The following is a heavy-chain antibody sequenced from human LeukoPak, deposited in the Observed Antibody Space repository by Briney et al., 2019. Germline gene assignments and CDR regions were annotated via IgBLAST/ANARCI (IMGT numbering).Heavy chain of an antibody. Sequence: ASVKVSCKASGYTFTSYYMHWGRQAPGQGLEWMGIINPSGGSTSYAQKFQGRVTMTRDTSISTAYMELSRLRSDDTAVYYCARGRWQLVLFNYWGQGTLVTVSS. J-gene: IGHJ4*02. CDR1: GYTFTSYY. CDR2: INPSGGST. D-gene: IGHD6-13*01. CDR3: ARGRWQLVLFNY. V-gene: IGHV1-46*01.